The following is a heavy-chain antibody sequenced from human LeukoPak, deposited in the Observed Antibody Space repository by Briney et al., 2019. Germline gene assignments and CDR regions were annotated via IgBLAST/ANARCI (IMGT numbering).Heavy chain of an antibody. CDR2: ISPNSGGT. J-gene: IGHJ4*02. D-gene: IGHD3-22*01. CDR1: GYTFTTYY. V-gene: IGHV1-2*02. Sequence: ASVKVSCKTSGYTFTTYYMHWVRQAPGQGPEWMGWISPNSGGTKYAQKFQGRVTTTRDTSISTAYMELSGLTSDDTAVYYCARKAYDSSGLGYWGQGTLVAVSS. CDR3: ARKAYDSSGLGY.